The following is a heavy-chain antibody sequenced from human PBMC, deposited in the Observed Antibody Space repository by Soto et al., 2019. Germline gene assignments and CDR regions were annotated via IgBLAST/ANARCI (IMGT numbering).Heavy chain of an antibody. CDR1: GVTFSSYS. V-gene: IGHV3-21*01. D-gene: IGHD6-13*01. Sequence: EVQLVESGGGLVKPGGSLRLSCAASGVTFSSYSMNWVRQAPGKGLEWVASISRSSSYIYYADSVKGRFTISRDNAKNSLYLQMNHRRAEDTDVYDCARAPLRAAAGSDYYYYYGMDVWGPGTTVTVSS. J-gene: IGHJ6*02. CDR3: ARAPLRAAAGSDYYYYYGMDV. CDR2: ISRSSSYI.